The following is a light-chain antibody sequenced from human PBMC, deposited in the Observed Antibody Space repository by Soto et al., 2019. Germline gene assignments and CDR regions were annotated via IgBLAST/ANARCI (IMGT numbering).Light chain of an antibody. CDR3: CSYGGYFRV. CDR1: SSDVGGYDY. Sequence: QSALTQPRSVCGSPGQSVTISCTGTSSDVGGYDYVSWFQHHPGKVPKLMIYDVTKRPSGVPDRFSASKSGNTASLTLSGLQAEDEAEYDCCSYGGYFRVFGGGTKLAVL. V-gene: IGLV2-11*01. CDR2: DVT. J-gene: IGLJ3*02.